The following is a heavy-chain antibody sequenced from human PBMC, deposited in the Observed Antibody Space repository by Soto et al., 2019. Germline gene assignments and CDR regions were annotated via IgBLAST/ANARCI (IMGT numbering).Heavy chain of an antibody. CDR2: IKSKTDGGTT. Sequence: EVQLVESGGGLVKPGGSLRLSCAASGFTFSNAWMSWVRQAPGKGLEWVGRIKSKTDGGTTDYAAPVKGRFTISRDDSKXTXXLQMNSLKSEDTAVYYCTTRTTVTTGYYYYYGMDVWGQGTTVTVSS. CDR1: GFTFSNAW. CDR3: TTRTTVTTGYYYYYGMDV. J-gene: IGHJ6*02. D-gene: IGHD4-17*01. V-gene: IGHV3-15*01.